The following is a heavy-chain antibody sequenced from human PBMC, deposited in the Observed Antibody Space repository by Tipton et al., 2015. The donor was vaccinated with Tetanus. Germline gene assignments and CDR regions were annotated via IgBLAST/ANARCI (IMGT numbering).Heavy chain of an antibody. J-gene: IGHJ4*02. V-gene: IGHV3-33*01. CDR2: SWYDGTDQ. CDR3: AREADCSGGSCFSGDFDN. CDR1: GFIFSSYG. D-gene: IGHD2-15*01. Sequence: SLRLSCAASGFIFSSYGIHWVRQAPGKGLEWVAVSWYDGTDQYYADSAKGRFTLSRDNSKSTLYLQMNSLRAEDTALYYCAREADCSGGSCFSGDFDNWGQGTQVTVSS.